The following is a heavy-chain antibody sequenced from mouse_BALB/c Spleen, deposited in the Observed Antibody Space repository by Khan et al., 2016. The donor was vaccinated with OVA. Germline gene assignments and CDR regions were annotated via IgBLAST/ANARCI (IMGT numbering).Heavy chain of an antibody. CDR1: GYTFTNYW. Sequence: QIQLVQSGGEVIRPGTSVRISCKASGYTFTNYWLGWIRQRPGHGLEWIGDIYPGGYFTNYNEHFKGKATLTVDTSSSIANMQLSSLTSEDSAVYFCARWATWYFDVWGAGTTVTVSS. D-gene: IGHD3-1*01. CDR3: ARWATWYFDV. V-gene: IGHV1-63*02. J-gene: IGHJ1*01. CDR2: IYPGGYFT.